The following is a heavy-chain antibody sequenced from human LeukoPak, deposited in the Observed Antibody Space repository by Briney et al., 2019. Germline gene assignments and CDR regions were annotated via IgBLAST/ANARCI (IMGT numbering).Heavy chain of an antibody. CDR2: MNPNSGNT. V-gene: IGHV1-8*01. Sequence: GASVKVSCKASGYTFTSYDINWVRQATGQGLEWMGWMNPNSGNTGYAQKFQGRVTMTRNTSISTAYMELSSLRSEDTAVYYCARGENYYDFSDYWGQGTLVTVSS. CDR1: GYTFTSYD. D-gene: IGHD3-22*01. CDR3: ARGENYYDFSDY. J-gene: IGHJ4*02.